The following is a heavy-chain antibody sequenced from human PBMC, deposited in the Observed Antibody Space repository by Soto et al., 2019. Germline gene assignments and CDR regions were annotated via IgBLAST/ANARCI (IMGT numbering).Heavy chain of an antibody. V-gene: IGHV3-74*01. Sequence: HPGGSLRLSCAASGFTFSRYWMHWVRQVPGKGLVWVSRIHGDGSDTSYADSVRGRFTISRDNAKDTLHLQMNNLKVEDTAVYYCARRWPAVGASDVFDNWGPGTMVTVSS. CDR3: ARRWPAVGASDVFDN. D-gene: IGHD6-19*01. CDR1: GFTFSRYW. CDR2: IHGDGSDT. J-gene: IGHJ3*02.